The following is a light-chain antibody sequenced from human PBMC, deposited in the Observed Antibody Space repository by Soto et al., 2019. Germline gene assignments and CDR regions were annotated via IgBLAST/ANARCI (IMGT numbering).Light chain of an antibody. Sequence: QSVLTQPPSVSGAPGQGVTISCTGSNSNIGAGSHVHWYQHFPGAAPRLLIYGNNNRPSGVPARFSASKSDTSASLAITGLQADDEADYYCQSFDKSLTHPVFGGGTKVTVL. V-gene: IGLV1-40*01. CDR2: GNN. CDR3: QSFDKSLTHPV. CDR1: NSNIGAGSH. J-gene: IGLJ3*02.